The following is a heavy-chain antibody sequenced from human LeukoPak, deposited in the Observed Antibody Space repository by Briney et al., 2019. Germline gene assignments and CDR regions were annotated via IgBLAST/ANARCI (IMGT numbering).Heavy chain of an antibody. V-gene: IGHV3-23*01. Sequence: PGGSLRLSCAVSGFIFDDYAMHWVRQAPGKGLEWVSAISGSGDTYYAGSVKDRFTISRDNSKNTLYLQMNSLRAEDTAVYYCAKDAVGATAYYFDFWGQGTLVTVSS. D-gene: IGHD1-26*01. J-gene: IGHJ4*02. CDR1: GFIFDDYA. CDR3: AKDAVGATAYYFDF. CDR2: ISGSGDT.